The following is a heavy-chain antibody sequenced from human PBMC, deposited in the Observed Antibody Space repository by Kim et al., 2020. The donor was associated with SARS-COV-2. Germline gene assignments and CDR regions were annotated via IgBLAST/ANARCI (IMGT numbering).Heavy chain of an antibody. CDR3: ARESSQGWFDP. Sequence: NAYAVTVKSRITINPDTSKNQFSLQLNSVTPEDTAVYYCARESSQGWFDPWGQGTLVTVSS. V-gene: IGHV6-1*01. CDR2: N. J-gene: IGHJ5*02.